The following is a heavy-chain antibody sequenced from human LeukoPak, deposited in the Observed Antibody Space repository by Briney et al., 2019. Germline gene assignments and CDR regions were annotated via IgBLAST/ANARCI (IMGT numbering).Heavy chain of an antibody. CDR2: IIPILGTA. CDR3: ARSGRGTYYYFDL. J-gene: IGHJ4*02. D-gene: IGHD1-26*01. V-gene: IGHV1-69*13. CDR1: GGTFSSYA. Sequence: GAPVKVSCKASGGTFSSYAISWVRQAPGQGLEWMGGIIPILGTANYAQKFQGRVTITADESTGTAYLELRSLRSDDTAVYYCARSGRGTYYYFDLWGQGTLVTVSS.